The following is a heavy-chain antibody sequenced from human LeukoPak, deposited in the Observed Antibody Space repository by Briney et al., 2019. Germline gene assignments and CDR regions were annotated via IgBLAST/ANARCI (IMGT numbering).Heavy chain of an antibody. Sequence: PGRSLRLSCAASGFTFSSYAMHWVRQAPGKGLEWVAVISYDGSNKYYADSVKGRFTISRDNSKNTLYLQMNSLRAEDTAVYYCARDSSQRYSYAAFDYWGQGTLVTVSS. J-gene: IGHJ4*02. CDR2: ISYDGSNK. CDR1: GFTFSSYA. V-gene: IGHV3-30-3*01. CDR3: ARDSSQRYSYAAFDY. D-gene: IGHD5-18*01.